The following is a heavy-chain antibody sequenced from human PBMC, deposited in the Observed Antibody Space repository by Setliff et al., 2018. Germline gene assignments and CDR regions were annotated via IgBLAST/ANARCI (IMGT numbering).Heavy chain of an antibody. J-gene: IGHJ5*02. CDR3: ARDVFCSGGSCDNWFDP. CDR2: ISSSSAYI. Sequence: GRSLRLSCAASGLIFTSYSMNWVRQAPGKGLEWVSSISSSSAYIYYADSVKGRFTISRDNAKNSVYLQMNSLRAEDTAVYYCARDVFCSGGSCDNWFDPWGQGTLVTVSS. V-gene: IGHV3-21*01. CDR1: GLIFTSYS. D-gene: IGHD2-15*01.